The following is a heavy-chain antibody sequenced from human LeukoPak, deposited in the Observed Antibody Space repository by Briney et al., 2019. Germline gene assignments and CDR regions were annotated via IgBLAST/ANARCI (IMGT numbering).Heavy chain of an antibody. CDR3: VRGVSSGFDP. V-gene: IGHV1-2*02. J-gene: IGHJ5*02. D-gene: IGHD2-8*01. CDR2: IDPNSVKT. CDR1: GYTFTDYY. Sequence: ASVKVSCKASGYTFTDYYIHWVRQAPGQGLEYMGWIDPNSVKTNYAQKFRGRVTMTRDTSITTAYMELTRLRPDDTAVYYRVRGVSSGFDPWGQGALVTVSS.